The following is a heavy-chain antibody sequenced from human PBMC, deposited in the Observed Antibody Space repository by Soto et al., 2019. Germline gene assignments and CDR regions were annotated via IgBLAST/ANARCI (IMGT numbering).Heavy chain of an antibody. CDR3: AKLRDFVVLPAGILDY. Sequence: EVQLLESGGGLVQPGGSLSLTCAASRFTFSSYGIRGLRLSPGKGLEWVSVMSGGGDTTYYTPSVKGRFTISRDDFRNTLYLQMNSLRTEDTAIYYCAKLRDFVVLPAGILDYWGPGTLVTVSS. V-gene: IGHV3-23*01. CDR1: RFTFSSYG. D-gene: IGHD2-8*01. J-gene: IGHJ4*02. CDR2: MSGGGDTT.